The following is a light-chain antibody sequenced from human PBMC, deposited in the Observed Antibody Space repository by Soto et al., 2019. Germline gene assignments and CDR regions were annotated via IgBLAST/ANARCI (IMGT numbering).Light chain of an antibody. J-gene: IGKJ2*01. CDR3: QRYGSSLYT. V-gene: IGKV3-20*01. CDR1: QSVSSSY. CDR2: GTS. Sequence: PGERATLSCRASQSVSSSYLAWYQQKPGQAPRLLIYGTSSRATGIPDKFSGSGSRTDFTLTINRLEPEDSAVYYCQRYGSSLYTFGQGTKLEIK.